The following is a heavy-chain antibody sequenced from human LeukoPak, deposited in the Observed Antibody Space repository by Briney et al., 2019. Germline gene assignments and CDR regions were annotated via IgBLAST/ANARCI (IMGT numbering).Heavy chain of an antibody. CDR2: ISGDGGTT. J-gene: IGHJ4*02. CDR1: GFTFDDYA. CDR3: AKPLWFGAEIDY. D-gene: IGHD3-10*01. V-gene: IGHV3-43*02. Sequence: TGGSLRLSCAASGFTFDDYAMHWVRQAPGKGLEWVSLISGDGGTTYYADSVTGRFTISRDNSKNSLYLQMNSLRTEDTALYYCAKPLWFGAEIDYWGQGTLVTVSS.